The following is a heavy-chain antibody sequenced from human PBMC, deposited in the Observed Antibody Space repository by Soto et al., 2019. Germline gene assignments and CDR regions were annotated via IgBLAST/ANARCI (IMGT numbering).Heavy chain of an antibody. CDR2: IIPILGIA. CDR1: VGTFSSYT. Sequence: QVQLVQSGAEVKKPGSSVKVSCKASVGTFSSYTISWVRQAPGQGLEWMGRIIPILGIANSAQKLQGRVTITADKSTNTAYMELSRRRSEDTAVYYCARDVNSYYDFWSGYYTGDWFDPWGQGTLVTVSS. V-gene: IGHV1-69*08. D-gene: IGHD3-3*01. J-gene: IGHJ5*02. CDR3: ARDVNSYYDFWSGYYTGDWFDP.